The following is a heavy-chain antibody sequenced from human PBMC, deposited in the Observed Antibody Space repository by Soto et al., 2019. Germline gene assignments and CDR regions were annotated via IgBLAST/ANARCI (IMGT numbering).Heavy chain of an antibody. V-gene: IGHV2-5*02. Sequence: QITLKESGPTLVKPTQTLTLTCTFSGFSLTTDRVGVGWIRQPPVEALEWLAVIYWDDSKTYRPSLESRLTITKDTSKNQVALTMTNVDSLNTATYYCAHAYGGRSLYWGQGTLVTVSS. D-gene: IGHD1-26*01. CDR2: IYWDDSK. CDR1: GFSLTTDRVG. J-gene: IGHJ4*02. CDR3: AHAYGGRSLY.